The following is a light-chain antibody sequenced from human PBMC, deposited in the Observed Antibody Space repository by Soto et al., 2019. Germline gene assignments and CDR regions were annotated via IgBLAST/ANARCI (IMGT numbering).Light chain of an antibody. CDR1: SSDVGGYNY. V-gene: IGLV2-11*01. Sequence: QSALAQPRSVSGSPGQSVTISCTGTSSDVGGYNYVSWYQEQPGKAPKLMIYDVSKRPSGVPDRFSGSKSGNTASLTISGLQAEDEADYYCSSYTSSSTLYVFGTGTKVTVL. CDR3: SSYTSSSTLYV. CDR2: DVS. J-gene: IGLJ1*01.